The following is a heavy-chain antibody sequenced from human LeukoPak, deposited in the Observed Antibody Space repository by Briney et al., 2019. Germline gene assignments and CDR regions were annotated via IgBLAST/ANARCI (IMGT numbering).Heavy chain of an antibody. V-gene: IGHV3-21*01. CDR3: ARAPSYYDSSGYYVHYWYFDL. CDR1: GFTFSSYS. Sequence: GGSLRLSCAASGFTFSSYSMNWVRQAPGKGLEWVPSISSSSSYIYYADSVKGRFTISRDNAKNSLYLQMNSLRAEDTAVYYCARAPSYYDSSGYYVHYWYFDLWGRGTLVTVSS. CDR2: ISSSSSYI. D-gene: IGHD3-22*01. J-gene: IGHJ2*01.